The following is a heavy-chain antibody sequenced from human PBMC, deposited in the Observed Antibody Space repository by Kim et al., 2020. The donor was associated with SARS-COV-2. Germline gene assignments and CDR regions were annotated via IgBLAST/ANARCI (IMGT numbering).Heavy chain of an antibody. CDR3: ARDEGFGELSGYYFDY. J-gene: IGHJ4*02. V-gene: IGHV1-69*13. CDR2: IIPIFGTA. D-gene: IGHD3-10*01. CDR1: GGTFSSYA. Sequence: SVKVSCKASGGTFSSYAISWVRQAPGQGLEWMGGIIPIFGTANYAQKFQGRVTITADESTSTAYMELSSLRSEDTAVYYCARDEGFGELSGYYFDYWGQGTLVTVSS.